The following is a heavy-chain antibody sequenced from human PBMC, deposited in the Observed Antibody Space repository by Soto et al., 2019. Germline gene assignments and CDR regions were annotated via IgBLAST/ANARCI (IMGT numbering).Heavy chain of an antibody. CDR1: GYSFTSHY. V-gene: IGHV1-2*04. CDR3: ARGGSQSIAAYYYYYGMDV. Sequence: ASVKVSCKAIGYSFTSHYMHWVRQAPGQGLEWMGWINPGSGGIDYAQKFQGWVTMTRDTSISTAYMELSRLRSDDTAVYYCARGGSQSIAAYYYYYGMDVWGQGTTVTVSS. J-gene: IGHJ6*02. CDR2: INPGSGGI. D-gene: IGHD6-13*01.